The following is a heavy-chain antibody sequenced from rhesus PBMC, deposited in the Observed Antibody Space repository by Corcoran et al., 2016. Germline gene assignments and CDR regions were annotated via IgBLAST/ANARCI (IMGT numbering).Heavy chain of an antibody. V-gene: IGHV4-169*01. CDR1: GGSISSSY. J-gene: IGHJ4*01. CDR3: ARRSLDIDY. CDR2: IYGSGSST. D-gene: IGHD2-39*01. Sequence: QLQLQESGPGLVKPSETLSVTCAVSGGSISSSYWSWIRQAPGKGLEWIGYIYGSGSSTNYNPSLKSRVTLSVDTSKTQLSLKLSSVTTADTAVYYWARRSLDIDYWGQGVLVTVSS.